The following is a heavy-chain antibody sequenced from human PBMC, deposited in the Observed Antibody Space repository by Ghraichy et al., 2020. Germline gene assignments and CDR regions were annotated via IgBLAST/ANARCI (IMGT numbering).Heavy chain of an antibody. CDR3: ARDPLHDASGYYFDL. CDR1: GGTFKKFD. V-gene: IGHV1-69*13. J-gene: IGHJ4*02. CDR2: INPLFGTI. Sequence: SVKVSCKASGGTFKKFDISWVRQAPGQGLEWMGGINPLFGTIYYAQKFQGRVTFSADESISTVYMELSSLKSEDTAVYFCARDPLHDASGYYFDLWGQGTLLTVSS. D-gene: IGHD3-3*01.